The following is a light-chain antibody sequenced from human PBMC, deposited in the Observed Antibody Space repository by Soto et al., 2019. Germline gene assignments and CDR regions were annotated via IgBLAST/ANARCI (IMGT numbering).Light chain of an antibody. CDR2: RNN. Sequence: QPVLTQPPSASGTPGQRVTISCSGSSSNIGSNYVYWYQQLPGTAPKLLIYRNNQRPSGVPDRFSGSNSGTSASLAISGLRAEDEADYYWAAWDDSLSGPVFGGGTKLTVL. V-gene: IGLV1-47*01. CDR1: SSNIGSNY. J-gene: IGLJ2*01. CDR3: AAWDDSLSGPV.